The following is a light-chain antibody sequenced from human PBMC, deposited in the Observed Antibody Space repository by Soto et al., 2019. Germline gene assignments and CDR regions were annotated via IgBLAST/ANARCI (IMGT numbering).Light chain of an antibody. CDR3: QQYYRTPRT. V-gene: IGKV4-1*01. CDR1: QSVLYSSNNKNY. Sequence: DIVMTQSPDSLAVSLGERATINCKSSQSVLYSSNNKNYLAWYQQKPGQPPKLLIYWASTRESGVPDRFSGSGSETEFTLTISSLQAEDVAVYYCQQYYRTPRTFGKGTKVEIK. J-gene: IGKJ1*01. CDR2: WAS.